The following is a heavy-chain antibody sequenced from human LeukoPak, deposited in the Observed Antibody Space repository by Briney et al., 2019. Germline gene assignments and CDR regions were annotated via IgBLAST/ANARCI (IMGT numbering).Heavy chain of an antibody. J-gene: IGHJ6*02. Sequence: GGSLRLSCAASGFTFSSYAMHWVRRASGKGLEWVAVISYDGSNKYYADSVKGRFTISRDNSKNTLYLQMNSLRAEDTAVYYCARGPSGWYYYYGMDVWGQGTTVTVSS. CDR2: ISYDGSNK. V-gene: IGHV3-30-3*01. CDR1: GFTFSSYA. D-gene: IGHD6-19*01. CDR3: ARGPSGWYYYYGMDV.